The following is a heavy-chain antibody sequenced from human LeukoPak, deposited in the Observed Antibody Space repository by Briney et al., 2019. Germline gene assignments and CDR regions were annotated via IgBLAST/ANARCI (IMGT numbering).Heavy chain of an antibody. J-gene: IGHJ6*02. CDR2: IYYSGST. D-gene: IGHD3-10*01. CDR1: GGSISSSSYY. CDR3: ARDLGFGDPNYYGMDV. Sequence: PSETLSLTCTVSGGSISSSSYYWGWIRQHPGKGLERIGYIYYSGSTYYNPSLKSRVTMSVDTSKNQFSLKLSSVTAADTAVYFCARDLGFGDPNYYGMDVWGQGTTVTVSS. V-gene: IGHV4-31*03.